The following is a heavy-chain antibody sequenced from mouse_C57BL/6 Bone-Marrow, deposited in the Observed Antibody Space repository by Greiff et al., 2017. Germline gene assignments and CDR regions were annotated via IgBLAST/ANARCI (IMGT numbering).Heavy chain of an antibody. V-gene: IGHV14-4*01. Sequence: VQLKQSGAELVRPGASVKLSCTASGFNIKDDYMHWVKQRPEQGLEWIGWIDPENGDTEYASKFQGKATITADTSSNTAYLQLSSLTSEDTAVYYCTTYYHASYYFDYWGQGTTLTVTS. CDR2: IDPENGDT. D-gene: IGHD1-1*01. J-gene: IGHJ2*01. CDR1: GFNIKDDY. CDR3: TTYYHASYYFDY.